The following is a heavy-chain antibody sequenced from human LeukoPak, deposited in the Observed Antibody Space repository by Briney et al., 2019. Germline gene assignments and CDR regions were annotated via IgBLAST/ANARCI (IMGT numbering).Heavy chain of an antibody. D-gene: IGHD1-26*01. V-gene: IGHV3-23*01. CDR3: ARFPIFSGSYFDS. J-gene: IGHJ4*03. CDR1: GFPFSDHA. CDR2: VSANGAAT. Sequence: GGSLRLSCAASGFPFSDHAMSWVRQAPGKGLEWVSAVSANGAATYYTDSVKGRFTISRDNSKSTLYLQVNSLRAEDAAIYYCARFPIFSGSYFDSWGQGTLVTVSS.